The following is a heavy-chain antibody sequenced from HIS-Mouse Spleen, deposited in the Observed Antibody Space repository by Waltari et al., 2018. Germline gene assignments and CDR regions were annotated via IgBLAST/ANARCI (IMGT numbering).Heavy chain of an antibody. V-gene: IGHV4-34*01. CDR2: IKHSGST. CDR3: ARSRGHMVRGVISLLDAFDI. D-gene: IGHD3-10*01. CDR1: GGSFSGYY. J-gene: IGHJ3*02. Sequence: QVQLQQWGAGLLKPSEPLSLTCAVYGGSFSGYYLTRIPQPPGPGLEWIGEIKHSGSTNYNPSLKSRVNISADTSKNQFSLKLSSVTAADTAVYYCARSRGHMVRGVISLLDAFDIWGQGTMVTVSS.